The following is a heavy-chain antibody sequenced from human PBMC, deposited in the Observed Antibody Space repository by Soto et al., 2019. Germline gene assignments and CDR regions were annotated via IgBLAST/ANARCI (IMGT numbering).Heavy chain of an antibody. Sequence: SVKVSCKASGFTFTSSAVQWLRQARGQRLEWIGWIVVGSGNTNYAQKFQERVTITRDMSTSTAYMELSSLRSEDTAVYYCAAASVSETRYYYYGMDVWGQGTTVTVSS. D-gene: IGHD3-10*01. CDR1: GFTFTSSA. J-gene: IGHJ6*02. CDR3: AAASVSETRYYYYGMDV. V-gene: IGHV1-58*01. CDR2: IVVGSGNT.